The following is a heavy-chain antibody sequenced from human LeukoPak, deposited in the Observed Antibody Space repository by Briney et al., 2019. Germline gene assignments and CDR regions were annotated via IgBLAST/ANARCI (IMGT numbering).Heavy chain of an antibody. Sequence: GGSLRLSCAASGFTFRSYSMNWVRQAPGKGLEWVSSISSSSSYIYYADSVKGRFTISRDNAKNSLYLQMNSLRAEDTAVYYCARFRVVRGVPPYYMDVWGKGTTVTISS. D-gene: IGHD3-10*01. J-gene: IGHJ6*03. CDR1: GFTFRSYS. V-gene: IGHV3-21*01. CDR3: ARFRVVRGVPPYYMDV. CDR2: ISSSSSYI.